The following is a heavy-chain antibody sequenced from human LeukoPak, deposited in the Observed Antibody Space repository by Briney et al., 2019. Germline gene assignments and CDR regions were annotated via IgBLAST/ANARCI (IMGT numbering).Heavy chain of an antibody. CDR2: ISSSSSCI. CDR3: ARLVAADEIDY. J-gene: IGHJ4*02. V-gene: IGHV3-21*01. CDR1: GFTLSNYG. Sequence: GGSLRLSCAASGFTLSNYGMTWVRQAPGKGLEWVSSISSSSSCIYYADSVKGRFTISRDNAKNSLFLQMNSLRAEDTAVYYCARLVAADEIDYWGQGTLVTVSS. D-gene: IGHD2-15*01.